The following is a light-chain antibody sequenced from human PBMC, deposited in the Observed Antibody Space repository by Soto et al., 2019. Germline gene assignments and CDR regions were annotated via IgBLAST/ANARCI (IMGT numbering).Light chain of an antibody. V-gene: IGKV1-6*01. CDR1: QSISNY. Sequence: IQMTQSPSSLSASVGDRVTITCRASQSISNYLNWYQHKPGKAPNLLIYAASTLHSGVPSRFSGSGSGTDFTLTISSLQPEDFATYYCLQNYNYPRTFGQGTKVEI. J-gene: IGKJ1*01. CDR2: AAS. CDR3: LQNYNYPRT.